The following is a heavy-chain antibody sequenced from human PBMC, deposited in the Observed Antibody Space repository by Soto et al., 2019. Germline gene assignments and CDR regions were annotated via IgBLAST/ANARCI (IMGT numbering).Heavy chain of an antibody. CDR2: ISWNSGSI. CDR1: GFTFDDYA. Sequence: PGGSLGISCAASGFTFDDYAMHWVGQAPGKGLEWVSGISWNSGSIGYADSVKGRFTISRDNAKNSLYLQMNSLRAEDTALYYCAKFSTRHVSLCSVDVRGPGITLTVFS. CDR3: AKFSTRHVSLCSVDV. V-gene: IGHV3-9*01. D-gene: IGHD2-2*01. J-gene: IGHJ6*02.